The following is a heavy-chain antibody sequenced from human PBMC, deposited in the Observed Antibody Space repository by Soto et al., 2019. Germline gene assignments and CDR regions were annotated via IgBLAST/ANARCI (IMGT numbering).Heavy chain of an antibody. CDR3: ARYYRGSGRYFFDY. Sequence: PGGSLRLSCVASGFTFISSFMGWIRQAPGKGLEWVANINQDGGVTYYVDSVEGRFTISRDNTKDSLYLQMNSLRGEDTAIYYCARYYRGSGRYFFDYWGQGXPVTVYS. CDR2: INQDGGVT. D-gene: IGHD6-19*01. CDR1: GFTFISSF. V-gene: IGHV3-7*03. J-gene: IGHJ4*02.